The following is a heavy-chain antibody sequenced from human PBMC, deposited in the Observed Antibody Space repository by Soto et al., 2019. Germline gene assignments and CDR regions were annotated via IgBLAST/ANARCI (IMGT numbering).Heavy chain of an antibody. CDR2: VYYSGST. CDR1: GGSISSSSYY. CDR3: ATGPTYDFWGGYPNPINWFDP. D-gene: IGHD3-3*01. V-gene: IGHV4-39*01. Sequence: LCGGSISSSSYYWGWIRQPPGKGMEWIGSVYYSGSTYYNPSLKSRVTISVDTSKNQFSLKLSSVTAADTAVYYCATGPTYDFWGGYPNPINWFDPWGQGTLVTVSS. J-gene: IGHJ5*02.